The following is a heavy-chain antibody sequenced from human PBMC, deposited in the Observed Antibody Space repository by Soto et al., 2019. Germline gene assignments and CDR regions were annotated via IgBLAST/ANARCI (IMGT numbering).Heavy chain of an antibody. Sequence: EVQLVESGGGLVKPGGSLRLSCAASGFTFSNAWMSWVRQAPGKGLEWVGRIKSKTDGGTTDYAAPVKGRFTISRDDSKNTLYLQMNSLKTEDTAVYYCTTELLSGRYYGGGTYWGQGTLVTVSS. D-gene: IGHD1-26*01. J-gene: IGHJ4*02. CDR2: IKSKTDGGTT. V-gene: IGHV3-15*01. CDR1: GFTFSNAW. CDR3: TTELLSGRYYGGGTY.